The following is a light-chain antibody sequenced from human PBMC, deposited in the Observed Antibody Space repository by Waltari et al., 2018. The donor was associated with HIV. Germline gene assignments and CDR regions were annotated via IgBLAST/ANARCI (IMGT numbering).Light chain of an antibody. Sequence: IVMTHSSDSLAVSLGARAPINSQSSHSVLYSSNSKNYLAWYQQKPGQPPKLLIYWASTRESGVPDRFSGSGSGTDFTLTISSLQAEDVAVYYCQQYYSTPRTFGQGTKLEIK. V-gene: IGKV4-1*01. CDR3: QQYYSTPRT. CDR2: WAS. J-gene: IGKJ2*01. CDR1: HSVLYSSNSKNY.